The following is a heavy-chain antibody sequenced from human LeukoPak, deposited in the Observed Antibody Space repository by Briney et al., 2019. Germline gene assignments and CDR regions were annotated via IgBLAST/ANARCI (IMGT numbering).Heavy chain of an antibody. CDR1: GGSISTYY. CDR2: ISYSGST. Sequence: SETLSLACTVSGGSISTYYWSWIRQPPGKGLEWIGYISYSGSTNYNPSLKSRVTISVDTSKNQFSLKLNSVTAADTAVYYCARYIWGSYPTFEDYWGQGSLVTVSS. CDR3: ARYIWGSYPTFEDY. V-gene: IGHV4-59*01. J-gene: IGHJ4*02. D-gene: IGHD3-16*02.